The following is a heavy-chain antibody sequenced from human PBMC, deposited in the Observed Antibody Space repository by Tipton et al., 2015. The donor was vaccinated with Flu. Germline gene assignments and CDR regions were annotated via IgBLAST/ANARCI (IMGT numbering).Heavy chain of an antibody. D-gene: IGHD2-21*02. V-gene: IGHV3-33*06. Sequence: RSLRLSCAASGFIFSTYGMLWVRQAPGKGLEWVAVIWYDGSNKYYADSVKGRFTISRDNSKNTVYLQMNSLRAEDTAVYYCAKAKGLAYCGGDCYSFDYWGQGTLVTVSS. CDR1: GFIFSTYG. J-gene: IGHJ4*02. CDR3: AKAKGLAYCGGDCYSFDY. CDR2: IWYDGSNK.